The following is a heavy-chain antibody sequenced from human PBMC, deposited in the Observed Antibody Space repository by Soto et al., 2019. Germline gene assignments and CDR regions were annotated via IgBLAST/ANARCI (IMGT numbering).Heavy chain of an antibody. CDR3: AKDYIGIAVPGPDYDDYGMDV. J-gene: IGHJ6*02. CDR2: LSYDGSNK. D-gene: IGHD6-19*01. V-gene: IGHV3-30*18. Sequence: HPGGSLRLSCAASGFTFSRYGMHWVRQAPGKGLEWVAVLSYDGSNKYYADSVKGRFTISRDNSKNTLYLQMNNLRAEYTAVSDCAKDYIGIAVPGPDYDDYGMDVWGQGTTVTVSS. CDR1: GFTFSRYG.